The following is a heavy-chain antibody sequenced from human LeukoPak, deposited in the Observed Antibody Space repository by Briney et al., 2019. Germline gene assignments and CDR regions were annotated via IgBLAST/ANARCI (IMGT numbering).Heavy chain of an antibody. D-gene: IGHD5-12*01. CDR2: IYPGDSDT. V-gene: IGHV5-51*01. J-gene: IGHJ3*02. CDR3: ATRTGYSGYDSGGDAFDI. CDR1: GYSFTSYW. Sequence: GESLKISCKGSGYSFTSYWIGWVRQMPGKGLEWMGIIYPGDSDTRYSPSFQGQVIISADKSISTAYLQWSSLKASDTAMYYCATRTGYSGYDSGGDAFDIWGQGTMVTVSS.